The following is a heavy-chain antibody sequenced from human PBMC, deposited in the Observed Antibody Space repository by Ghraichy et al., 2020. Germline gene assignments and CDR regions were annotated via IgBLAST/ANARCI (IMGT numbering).Heavy chain of an antibody. D-gene: IGHD2-15*01. J-gene: IGHJ3*02. CDR2: IYSGCST. CDR1: GFTVSSNY. CDR3: ARDSGWSKAFDI. Sequence: GESLNISCAASGFTVSSNYMSWVRQAPGKGLEWVSVIYSGCSTYYADSVKGRFTISRDNSKNTLYLQMNSLRAEDTAVYYCARDSGWSKAFDIWGQGTMVTVSS. V-gene: IGHV3-53*01.